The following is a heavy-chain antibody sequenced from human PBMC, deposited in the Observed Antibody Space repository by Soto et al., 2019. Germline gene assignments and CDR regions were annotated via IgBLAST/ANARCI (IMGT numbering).Heavy chain of an antibody. V-gene: IGHV4-34*01. J-gene: IGHJ4*02. CDR3: AGRGLSDTAMARSLYYFDY. D-gene: IGHD5-18*01. Sequence: SETLSLTCAVYGGSFSGYYWSWIRQPPGKGLEWIGEINHSGSTNYNPSLKSRVTISVDTSKNQFSLKLSSVTAADTAVYYCAGRGLSDTAMARSLYYFDYWGQGTLVTVSS. CDR2: INHSGST. CDR1: GGSFSGYY.